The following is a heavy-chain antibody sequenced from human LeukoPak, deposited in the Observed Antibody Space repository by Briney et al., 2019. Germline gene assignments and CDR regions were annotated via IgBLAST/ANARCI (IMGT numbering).Heavy chain of an antibody. J-gene: IGHJ4*02. Sequence: PRGSLRLSCAASGFTFTNYAMHWVRQAPGKGLECVALIWYDGSNEFYADSVKGRFTISRENSKNTLYLQMNSLRAEDTAIYYSAREAGYDTGGYPRDYWGQGTLVTVSS. CDR2: IWYDGSNE. CDR3: AREAGYDTGGYPRDY. D-gene: IGHD2-8*02. CDR1: GFTFTNYA. V-gene: IGHV3-33*01.